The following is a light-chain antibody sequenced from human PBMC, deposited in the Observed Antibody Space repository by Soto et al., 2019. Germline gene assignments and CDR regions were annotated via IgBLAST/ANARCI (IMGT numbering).Light chain of an antibody. CDR3: CSYTGRPIFVL. V-gene: IGLV2-23*01. CDR2: EAS. J-gene: IGLJ2*01. CDR1: SSDVESYNL. Sequence: QLVLTQPASVSGSPGQSITISCTGTSSDVESYNLVSWYQQHPGKAPRLMIYEASKRPSGVSNRFSGSESDNTASLTISGLQAEDEADYYCCSYTGRPIFVLFGGGTKLTVL.